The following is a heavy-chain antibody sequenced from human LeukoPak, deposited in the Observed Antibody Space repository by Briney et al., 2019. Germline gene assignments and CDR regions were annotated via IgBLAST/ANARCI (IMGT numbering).Heavy chain of an antibody. CDR1: RFTFSRYT. V-gene: IGHV3-23*01. D-gene: IGHD3-3*01. J-gene: IGHJ3*02. CDR3: ATDDDDFLDLFVI. Sequence: PGGSPRLSPAASRFTFSRYTISCVPHAPGKGLEWGAGIRGSGTTTYYAASVKGRFAISRDNSKNTLYLQMNTLRDEDTAVYYCATDDDDFLDLFVIWGEGTMVTVSS. CDR2: IRGSGTTT.